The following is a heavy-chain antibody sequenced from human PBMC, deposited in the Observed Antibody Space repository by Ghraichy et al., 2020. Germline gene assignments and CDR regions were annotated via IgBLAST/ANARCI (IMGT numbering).Heavy chain of an antibody. J-gene: IGHJ5*02. Sequence: ETLSLTCTVSGGSISSYYWSWIRQPPGKGLEWIAYIYNSGSTKYNPSLKSRGTISIDTSKNQVSLKLSSVTAADTAVYYFASDPSSAGSSNNWFDPWGQGTLVTVSS. CDR1: GGSISSYY. V-gene: IGHV4-59*01. D-gene: IGHD6-13*01. CDR2: IYNSGST. CDR3: ASDPSSAGSSNNWFDP.